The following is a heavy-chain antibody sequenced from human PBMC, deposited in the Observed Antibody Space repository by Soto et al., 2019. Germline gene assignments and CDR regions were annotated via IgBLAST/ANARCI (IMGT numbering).Heavy chain of an antibody. V-gene: IGHV1-2*04. CDR3: AMGRGSSGRSTCFDF. CDR2: INPNSGGT. D-gene: IGHD6-19*01. CDR1: GYTFTGYY. J-gene: IGHJ4*02. Sequence: QVQLVQSGAEVKKPGASVKVSCKASGYTFTGYYMHWVRQAPGQGFEWMGWINPNSGGTNYPKKFQGWVTLTRDTSISTAYMELNRASSDDTDVYYCAMGRGSSGRSTCFDFWGQGTLVTVSS.